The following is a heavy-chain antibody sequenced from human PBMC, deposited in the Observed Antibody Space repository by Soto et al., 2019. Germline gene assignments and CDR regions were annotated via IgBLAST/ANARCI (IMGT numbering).Heavy chain of an antibody. Sequence: QITLQESGPTLVEPTQTLTLTCTFSGFSLSLSGARVGWIRQPPGEALEWLALIYWDDDKRYNPSLGNRLTITKDTSKNQVVLTMTNVETVDTGTYYCAYMKWLVPSLSNWGQGTLVTVSS. D-gene: IGHD6-19*01. CDR2: IYWDDDK. CDR1: GFSLSLSGAR. CDR3: AYMKWLVPSLSN. V-gene: IGHV2-5*02. J-gene: IGHJ4*02.